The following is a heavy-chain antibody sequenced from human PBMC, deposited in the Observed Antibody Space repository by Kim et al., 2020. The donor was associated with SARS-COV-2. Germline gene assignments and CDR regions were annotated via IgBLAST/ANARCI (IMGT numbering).Heavy chain of an antibody. D-gene: IGHD1-1*01. J-gene: IGHJ4*01. V-gene: IGHV4-39*07. CDR1: GTSIGNTNFY. CDR3: ASDYAYSGTFPSYYFD. Sequence: SETLSLTCTVSGTSIGNTNFYWAWVRQAPGKGLEWIGTVYYYGTTYYNPSLKSRLSISVDTSNTQFSLELTSVTAADTAVYFCASDYAYSGTFPSYYFD. CDR2: VYYYGTT.